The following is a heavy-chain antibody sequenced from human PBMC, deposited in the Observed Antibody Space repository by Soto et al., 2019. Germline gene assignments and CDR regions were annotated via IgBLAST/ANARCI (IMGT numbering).Heavy chain of an antibody. J-gene: IGHJ4*02. CDR2: IYYSGST. V-gene: IGHV4-59*01. CDR1: GGSISSYD. D-gene: IGHD3-3*01. Sequence: SETLSLTCPVSGGSISSYDLSWIRQPPGKGLEWIGYIYYSGSTNYNPSLKSRVTISVDTSKNQFSLKLSSVTAADTAVYYCARERTYYDFWSGYLDYWGQGTLVTVSS. CDR3: ARERTYYDFWSGYLDY.